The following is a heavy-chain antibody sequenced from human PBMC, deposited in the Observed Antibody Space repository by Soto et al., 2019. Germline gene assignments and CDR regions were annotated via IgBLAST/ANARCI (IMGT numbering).Heavy chain of an antibody. J-gene: IGHJ4*02. CDR3: AKEGGLSGSYYISSSYYFDY. CDR2: ISYDGSNT. D-gene: IGHD1-26*01. Sequence: QVQLVESGGGVVQPGRSLRLSCEPSGLPFSGYGMHWVRQAPGKGLEWGAIISYDGSNTNYADSVKGRFTISRDNSKNTLYLQMNSLRAEDTSVYYCAKEGGLSGSYYISSSYYFDYWGQGTLVTVSS. V-gene: IGHV3-30*18. CDR1: GLPFSGYG.